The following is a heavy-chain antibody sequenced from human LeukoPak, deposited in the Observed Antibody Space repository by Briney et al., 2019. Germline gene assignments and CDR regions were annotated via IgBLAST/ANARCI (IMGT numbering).Heavy chain of an antibody. V-gene: IGHV3-23*01. Sequence: GGSLRLSCAASGFTFSTYAMTWVRQAPGKGLEWVSLISRGGDVTYYADSVKGRFTISRDSSKNPLYLQMHSLRAEETAVYYCAARPGEVPVPYDYWGQGTLVTVSS. CDR2: ISRGGDVT. D-gene: IGHD3-10*01. CDR3: AARPGEVPVPYDY. CDR1: GFTFSTYA. J-gene: IGHJ4*02.